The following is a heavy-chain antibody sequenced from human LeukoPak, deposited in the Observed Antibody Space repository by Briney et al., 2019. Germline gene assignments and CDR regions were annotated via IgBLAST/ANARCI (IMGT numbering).Heavy chain of an antibody. D-gene: IGHD3-22*01. Sequence: SGTLSLTCTVSGGSISSSSYYWGWIRQPPGKGLEWIANIYSSGITYQNPSLKCRVTISVDTSKTHFSLKLSSLTAADTAVYYCAIQFYDSSGYYFQHWGQGTPVTVSS. CDR2: IYSSGIT. J-gene: IGHJ1*01. V-gene: IGHV4-39*02. CDR3: AIQFYDSSGYYFQH. CDR1: GGSISSSSYY.